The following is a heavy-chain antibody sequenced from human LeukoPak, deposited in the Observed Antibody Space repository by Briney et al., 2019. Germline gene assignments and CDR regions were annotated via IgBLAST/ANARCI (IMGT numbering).Heavy chain of an antibody. V-gene: IGHV3-30*03. D-gene: IGHD3-22*01. Sequence: GGSLRLSCAASGFTFSSYGMHWVRQAPGKGLEWVAVISYDGSNKYYADSVKGRFTISRDNSKNTLYLQMNSLRAEDTAVYYCTTLPYYYDSSGYPDYWGQGTLVTVSS. J-gene: IGHJ4*02. CDR3: TTLPYYYDSSGYPDY. CDR2: ISYDGSNK. CDR1: GFTFSSYG.